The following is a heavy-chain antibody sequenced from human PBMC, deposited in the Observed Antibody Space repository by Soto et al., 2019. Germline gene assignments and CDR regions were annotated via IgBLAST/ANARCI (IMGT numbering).Heavy chain of an antibody. J-gene: IGHJ4*02. D-gene: IGHD1-26*01. CDR1: GGTFKTYT. CDR3: ATWSTYSGSYCFDY. V-gene: IGHV1-69*06. CDR2: IIPMYDSA. Sequence: QVQLVQSGAELKKPGSSVNVSCAASGGTFKTYTINWVRQAPGQGLEWIGQIIPMYDSANYAQRFQGRVTISADKSTNIAYMGLSGLRSEDTALYYCATWSTYSGSYCFDYWGQGTLVSVSS.